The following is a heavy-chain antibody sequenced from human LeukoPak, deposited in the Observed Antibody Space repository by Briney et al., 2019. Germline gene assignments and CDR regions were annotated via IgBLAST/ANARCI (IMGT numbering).Heavy chain of an antibody. Sequence: GGSLRLSCAASGFTFSSYSMNWVRQAPGKGLEWVSSISSSSSYIYYADSVKGRFTISRDNAKNSLYLQMNSLRAEDTAVYYCASETDSSGYYPDYWGQGTLVTVSS. J-gene: IGHJ4*02. CDR3: ASETDSSGYYPDY. CDR1: GFTFSSYS. V-gene: IGHV3-21*01. CDR2: ISSSSSYI. D-gene: IGHD3-22*01.